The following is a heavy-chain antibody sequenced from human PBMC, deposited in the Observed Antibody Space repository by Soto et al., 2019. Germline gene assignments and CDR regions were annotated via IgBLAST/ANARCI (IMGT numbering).Heavy chain of an antibody. CDR1: GYRFSSYW. J-gene: IGHJ3*01. Sequence: GESLKISCKGSGYRFSSYWIGWVRQMPGKDLEWMGIIYAGDSDTRYSPSFQGQVTISADKSFSTAYLQWSSLKASDTAMYYCARQEYSSWSPAFDFWGQGTMVTVSS. D-gene: IGHD6-6*01. CDR3: ARQEYSSWSPAFDF. V-gene: IGHV5-51*01. CDR2: IYAGDSDT.